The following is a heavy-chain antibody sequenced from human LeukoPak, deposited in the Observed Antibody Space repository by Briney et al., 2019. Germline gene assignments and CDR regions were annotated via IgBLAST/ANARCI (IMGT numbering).Heavy chain of an antibody. CDR1: GFTFSNAW. J-gene: IGHJ4*02. V-gene: IGHV3-15*01. D-gene: IGHD1-26*01. Sequence: GGSLRLSCAASGFTFSNAWMSWVRQAPGKGLEWVGRIKSKTDGGTTDYAAPVKGRFTISRDDSKNTLYLQMNSLKTEVTAGYYCTTESRWELLPLPPPGYWGQGTLVTVSS. CDR3: TTESRWELLPLPPPGY. CDR2: IKSKTDGGTT.